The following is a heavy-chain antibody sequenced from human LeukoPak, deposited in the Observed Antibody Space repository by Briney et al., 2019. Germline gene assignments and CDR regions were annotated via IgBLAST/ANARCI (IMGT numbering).Heavy chain of an antibody. CDR2: ISSNGGST. D-gene: IGHD2-2*01. Sequence: GGSLRLSCAASGFTFSSYAMHWVRQAPGKGLEYVSAISSNGGSTYYANSVKGRFTISRDNSKNMLYLQMGRLRAEDIVVYYCARVHPPEYQLLFNGGYFDYYYYMDVWGKGTTVTVSS. CDR3: ARVHPPEYQLLFNGGYFDYYYYMDV. CDR1: GFTFSSYA. V-gene: IGHV3-64*01. J-gene: IGHJ6*03.